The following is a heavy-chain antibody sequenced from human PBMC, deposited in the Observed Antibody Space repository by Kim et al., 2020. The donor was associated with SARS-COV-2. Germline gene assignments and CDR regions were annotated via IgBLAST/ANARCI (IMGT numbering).Heavy chain of an antibody. V-gene: IGHV3-74*01. CDR1: GFTFSTYW. D-gene: IGHD3-10*01. J-gene: IGHJ2*01. CDR3: ARAIDGSGSSRYFDL. CDR2: INSDGNST. Sequence: GGSLRLSCAASGFTFSTYWMHWVRQAPGKGLVWVSRINSDGNSTNYADSVKGRFTISRDNAKNTLYLQMNSLRAEDTAVYYCARAIDGSGSSRYFDLWGRGTLVTVSS.